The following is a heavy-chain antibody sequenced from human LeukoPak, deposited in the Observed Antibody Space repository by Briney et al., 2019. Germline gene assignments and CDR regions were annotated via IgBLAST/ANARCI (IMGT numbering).Heavy chain of an antibody. J-gene: IGHJ4*02. V-gene: IGHV3-7*03. Sequence: GGSLRLSCAASGFTVSSNYMSWVRQAPGKGLEWVANINQEGNDKYYVDSVKGRFTISRDNTKNSLFLQMNSLRAEDTAVYYCVVTRTRGDHWGQGTLVTVSS. CDR1: GFTVSSNY. CDR3: VVTRTRGDH. CDR2: INQEGNDK. D-gene: IGHD4-23*01.